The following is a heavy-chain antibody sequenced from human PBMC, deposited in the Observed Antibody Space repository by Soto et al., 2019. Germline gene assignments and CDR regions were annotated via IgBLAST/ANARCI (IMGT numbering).Heavy chain of an antibody. CDR3: ARSPDSSGYYPRRYYYGMDV. J-gene: IGHJ6*02. Sequence: SETLSLTCTVSGGSISSYYWSWIRQPPGKGLEWIGEIYHTGNTNYNPSVRSRVTISVDTSKNQFSLKLSSVTAADTAVYYCARSPDSSGYYPRRYYYGMDVWGQGTTVTVSS. V-gene: IGHV4-59*12. D-gene: IGHD3-22*01. CDR2: IYHTGNT. CDR1: GGSISSYY.